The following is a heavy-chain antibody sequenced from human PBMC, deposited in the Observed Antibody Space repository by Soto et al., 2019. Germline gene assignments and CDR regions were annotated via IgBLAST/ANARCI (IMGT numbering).Heavy chain of an antibody. Sequence: ASVKVSCKASGYTFTGYYMHWVRQAPGQGLEWMGWINPNSGGTNYAQKFQGWVTMTRDTSISTAYMELSRLRSDDTAVYYCARAYRYYDILTGYLRGVYYYYGMDVWGQGTTVTVSS. CDR3: ARAYRYYDILTGYLRGVYYYYGMDV. CDR2: INPNSGGT. J-gene: IGHJ6*02. D-gene: IGHD3-9*01. V-gene: IGHV1-2*04. CDR1: GYTFTGYY.